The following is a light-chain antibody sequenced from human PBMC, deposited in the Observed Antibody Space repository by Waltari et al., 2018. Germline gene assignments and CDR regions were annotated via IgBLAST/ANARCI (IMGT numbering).Light chain of an antibody. Sequence: DIQITQSPPSVSASVGDRVTITCRASQSIVNWLAWYQQRPGKAPKLLIYGASNLQGGVPSMFSGSGSGTDFTLTINNLQPEDFATYYCQQAFVEVSFAGGTRVEIK. CDR2: GAS. V-gene: IGKV1-12*01. CDR3: QQAFVEVS. J-gene: IGKJ4*01. CDR1: QSIVNW.